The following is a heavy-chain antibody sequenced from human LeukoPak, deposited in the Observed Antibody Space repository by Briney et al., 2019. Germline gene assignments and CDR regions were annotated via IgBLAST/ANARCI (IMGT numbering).Heavy chain of an antibody. CDR3: ARLSVGDGGAFDI. J-gene: IGHJ3*02. CDR1: GFTFSSYA. D-gene: IGHD2-15*01. CDR2: ISGSGGST. V-gene: IGHV3-23*01. Sequence: PGGSLRLSCAASGFTFSSYAMSWVRQAPGKGLEWVSAISGSGGSTYYADSVKGRFTISRDNSKNTLYLQMNSLRAEDTALYYCARLSVGDGGAFDIWGQGTMVTVSS.